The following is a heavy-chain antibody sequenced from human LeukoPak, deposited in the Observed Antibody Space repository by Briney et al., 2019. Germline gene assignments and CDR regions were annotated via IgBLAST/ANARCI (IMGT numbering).Heavy chain of an antibody. Sequence: SETLFLTFTVSRDSISSRSYYWGWIRQPPGKGLEWIGSIYYSGSTYYNPSLKSRVTISVDTSTNQFSLKLSSVTAADTAVYYCSRHATQYEILTSDGYYFDYWGQGTLVTVSS. CDR1: RDSISSRSYY. V-gene: IGHV4-39*01. J-gene: IGHJ4*01. CDR3: SRHATQYEILTSDGYYFDY. CDR2: IYYSGST. D-gene: IGHD3-9*01.